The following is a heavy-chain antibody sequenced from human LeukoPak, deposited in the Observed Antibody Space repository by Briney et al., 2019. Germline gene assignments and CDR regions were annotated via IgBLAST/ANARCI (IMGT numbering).Heavy chain of an antibody. V-gene: IGHV3-30*04. Sequence: PGGSLRLSCAASGFTFSSYAMHWVRQAPGKGLEWVAVISYDGSNKYYADSVKGRFTISRDNSKNTLYLQMNSLRAEDTAVYYCARDPGIAVAGTFDYWGQGTLVTVSS. CDR3: ARDPGIAVAGTFDY. D-gene: IGHD6-13*01. J-gene: IGHJ4*02. CDR1: GFTFSSYA. CDR2: ISYDGSNK.